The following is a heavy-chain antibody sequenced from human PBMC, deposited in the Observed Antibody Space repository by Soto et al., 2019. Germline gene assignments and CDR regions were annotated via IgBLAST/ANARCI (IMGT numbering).Heavy chain of an antibody. J-gene: IGHJ3*01. V-gene: IGHV3-15*01. CDR2: IKSKADGGII. CDR1: GFTFNNAW. Sequence: EVQLVESGGGLVKPGGSLRLSCAASGFTFNNAWMTWVRQAPGKGLEWVGRIKSKADGGIIDYAAPVRGRFTISRDDSKTTVYLQMSSLKAEDTAMYYCNTDPGGSTGGQGTMVTVSS. CDR3: NTDPGGST.